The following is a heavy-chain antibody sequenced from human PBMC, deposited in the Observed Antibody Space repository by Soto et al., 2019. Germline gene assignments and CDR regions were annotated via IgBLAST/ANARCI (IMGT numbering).Heavy chain of an antibody. CDR1: GGSFSGYY. J-gene: IGHJ4*02. D-gene: IGHD1-26*01. Sequence: QVQLQQWGAGLLKPSETLSLTCAVYGGSFSGYYWSWIRQPPGKGREWIGEINHSGSTNYNPLLKSRVTTSVCTSKDEFCLIMSSVTAADTAVYYCARGRSYYVALDYWGQGTMVTVSS. CDR2: INHSGST. CDR3: ARGRSYYVALDY. V-gene: IGHV4-34*01.